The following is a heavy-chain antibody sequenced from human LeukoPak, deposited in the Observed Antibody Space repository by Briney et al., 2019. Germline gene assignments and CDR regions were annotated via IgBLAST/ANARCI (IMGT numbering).Heavy chain of an antibody. J-gene: IGHJ6*02. D-gene: IGHD2-2*01. Sequence: GGSLRLSCAAPGFTFSSYWMSWVRQAPGKGLEWVANIKQDGSEKYYVDSVKGRFTISRDNAKNSLYLQMNSLRAEDTAVYYCARADIVVVPAAMPGHYYYGMDVWGQGTTVTVSS. V-gene: IGHV3-7*01. CDR1: GFTFSSYW. CDR3: ARADIVVVPAAMPGHYYYGMDV. CDR2: IKQDGSEK.